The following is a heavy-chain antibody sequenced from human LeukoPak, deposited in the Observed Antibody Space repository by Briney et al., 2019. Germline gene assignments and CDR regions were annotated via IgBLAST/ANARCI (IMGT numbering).Heavy chain of an antibody. D-gene: IGHD6-6*01. CDR1: GFTFSSYS. J-gene: IGHJ4*02. Sequence: GGSLRLSCAASGFTFSSYSMSWVRQAPGKGLEWVSSISSSSSYIYYADSVKGRFTVSRDNAKNSLYLQMNSLRAEDTAVYYCARETPHESIAARSFDYWGQGTLVTVSS. CDR3: ARETPHESIAARSFDY. CDR2: ISSSSSYI. V-gene: IGHV3-21*01.